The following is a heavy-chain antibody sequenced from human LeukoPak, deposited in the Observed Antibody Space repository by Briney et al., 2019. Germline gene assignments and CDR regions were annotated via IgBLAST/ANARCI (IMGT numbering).Heavy chain of an antibody. J-gene: IGHJ4*02. CDR3: ARGLYYYESSGYYYLGY. CDR2: INWNGGST. Sequence: GGSLRLSCAASGFTFDDYGMSWVRQAPGKGLEWVSGINWNGGSTGYADSVKGRFTISRDNAKNSLYLQMNSLRAEDTALYYCARGLYYYESSGYYYLGYWGQGTLVTVSS. V-gene: IGHV3-20*04. D-gene: IGHD3-22*01. CDR1: GFTFDDYG.